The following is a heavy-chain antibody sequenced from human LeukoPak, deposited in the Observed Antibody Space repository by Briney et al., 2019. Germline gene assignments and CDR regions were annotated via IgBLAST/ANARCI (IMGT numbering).Heavy chain of an antibody. CDR3: AREHSSSSGKVFDY. J-gene: IGHJ4*02. Sequence: ASVKVSCKASGYTFPGYYMHWVRQAPGQGLEWMGWINPNSGGTNYAQKFQGRVTMTRDTSISTAYMELSRLRSDDTAVYYCAREHSSSSGKVFDYWGQGTQVTVSS. CDR2: INPNSGGT. CDR1: GYTFPGYY. D-gene: IGHD6-6*01. V-gene: IGHV1-2*02.